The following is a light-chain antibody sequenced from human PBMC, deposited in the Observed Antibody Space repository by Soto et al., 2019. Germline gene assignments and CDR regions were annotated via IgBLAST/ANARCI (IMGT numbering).Light chain of an antibody. CDR1: QTVSSN. Sequence: EIVVTQSPATLYVSPGERATLSCRASQTVSSNLAWYQQKPGPAPRLLIHGASTRAAGIPARFSGSGSGTEFTLTISSLQSEDFAVYYCQQYNDWPPFTVGPGTRVDIK. J-gene: IGKJ3*01. CDR3: QQYNDWPPFT. CDR2: GAS. V-gene: IGKV3-15*01.